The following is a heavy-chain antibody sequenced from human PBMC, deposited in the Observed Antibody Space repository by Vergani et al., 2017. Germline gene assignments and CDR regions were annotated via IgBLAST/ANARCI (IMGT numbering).Heavy chain of an antibody. D-gene: IGHD1-1*01. CDR2: ISDNGGTT. V-gene: IGHV3-23*01. CDR1: GFTFRNYA. Sequence: EVQLLESGGGLAQPGGSLRLSCAASGFTFRNYAMTWVRQAPGKGLEWVSIISDNGGTTYYADSVKGRFTISRDNSKDTLYLQMNSLRAEDTAVYYCAKPGVSTTGTTRYYYYGMDVWGQGTTVTVSS. J-gene: IGHJ6*02. CDR3: AKPGVSTTGTTRYYYYGMDV.